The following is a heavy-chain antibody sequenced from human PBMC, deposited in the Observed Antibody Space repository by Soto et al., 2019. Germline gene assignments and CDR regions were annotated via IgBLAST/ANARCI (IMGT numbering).Heavy chain of an antibody. CDR2: IYPGDSDT. J-gene: IGHJ6*02. V-gene: IGHV5-51*01. Sequence: PGESLKISCKGSGYSFTSYWIGWVRQMPGKGLEWMGIIYPGDSDTRYSPSFQGQVTISADKSISTAYLQWSSLKASDTAMYYCASSLAFGGPQPRYYYYYGMDVWGQGTTVTVSS. CDR1: GYSFTSYW. CDR3: ASSLAFGGPQPRYYYYYGMDV. D-gene: IGHD3-3*02.